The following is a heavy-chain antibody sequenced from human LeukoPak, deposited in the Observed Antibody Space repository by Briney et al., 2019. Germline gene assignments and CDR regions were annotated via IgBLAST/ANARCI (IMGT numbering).Heavy chain of an antibody. D-gene: IGHD3-22*01. CDR2: ISSSGSTI. CDR3: ATDMYYYDSSGYRD. CDR1: GFTFSDYY. V-gene: IGHV3-11*01. Sequence: GGSLRLSCAASGFTFSDYYMSWIRQAPGKGLEWVSYISSSGSTIYYADSVKGRFTISRDNAKNSLYLQMNSLRAEDTAVYYCATDMYYYDSSGYRDWGQGTLVTVSS. J-gene: IGHJ4*02.